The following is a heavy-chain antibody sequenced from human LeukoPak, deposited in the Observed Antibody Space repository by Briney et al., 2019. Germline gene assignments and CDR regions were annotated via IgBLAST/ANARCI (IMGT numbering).Heavy chain of an antibody. D-gene: IGHD3-10*01. Sequence: SETLSLTCTVSSGSISSYYWSWIRQPPGKGLEWIGYIYYSGSTNYNPSLKSRVTISVDTSKNQFSLKLSSVTAADTAVYYCARHKRFGDPYYFDNWGQGTLVTVSS. V-gene: IGHV4-59*08. CDR2: IYYSGST. CDR3: ARHKRFGDPYYFDN. J-gene: IGHJ4*02. CDR1: SGSISSYY.